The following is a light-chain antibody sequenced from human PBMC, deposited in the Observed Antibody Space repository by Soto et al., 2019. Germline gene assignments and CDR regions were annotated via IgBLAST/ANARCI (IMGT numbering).Light chain of an antibody. CDR1: ALPKQY. CDR3: QSADSSGTYVL. J-gene: IGLJ2*01. Sequence: SYELTQPPSVSVSPGQTARITCSGDALPKQYAYWYQQKPGQAPVLVMYKDSERPSGIPERFSGSSSGTTVTLTISAVQAEDEADYYCQSADSSGTYVLFGGGTKLTVL. V-gene: IGLV3-25*03. CDR2: KDS.